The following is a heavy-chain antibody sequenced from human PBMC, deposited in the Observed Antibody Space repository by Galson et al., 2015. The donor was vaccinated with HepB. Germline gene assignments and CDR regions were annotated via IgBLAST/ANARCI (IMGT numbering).Heavy chain of an antibody. CDR2: IRSKANRYAT. CDR3: HQNQLPDYYYYMDV. J-gene: IGHJ6*03. CDR1: GYTFTGYY. D-gene: IGHD1-7*01. Sequence: KVSCKASGYTFTGYYMRWVRQASGQGLEWVGRIRSKANRYATAYAASVKGRFTISRDDSKNTAYLQMNSLKTEDTAVYYCHQNQLPDYYYYMDVWGKGTTVTVSS. V-gene: IGHV3-73*01.